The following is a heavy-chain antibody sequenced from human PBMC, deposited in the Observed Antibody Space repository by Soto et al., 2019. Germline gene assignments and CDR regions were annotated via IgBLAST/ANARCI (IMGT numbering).Heavy chain of an antibody. J-gene: IGHJ4*02. D-gene: IGHD1-7*01. V-gene: IGHV1-2*02. Sequence: ASVKVSCKASGYRFIDYFMHWVRRAPGQGLEWMGWINPKSGGTKIAQKFQGRTTMTRDTSINTVFMELSRLTSDDTAVYFCAREYKWKYHGGTVYWGLGTLGPVSP. CDR2: INPKSGGT. CDR3: AREYKWKYHGGTVY. CDR1: GYRFIDYF.